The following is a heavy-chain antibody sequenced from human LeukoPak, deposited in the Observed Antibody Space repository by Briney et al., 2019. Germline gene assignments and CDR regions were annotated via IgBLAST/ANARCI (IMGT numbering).Heavy chain of an antibody. D-gene: IGHD2-8*01. J-gene: IGHJ3*02. CDR1: GGSFSGYY. Sequence: SETLSLTCAVYGGSFSGYYWSWIRQPPGKGLEWIGEINHSGSTNYNPSLKSRVTISVDTSKNQFSLKLSSVTAADTAVYYCARERNGAFDIWGQGTMVTVSS. CDR3: ARERNGAFDI. V-gene: IGHV4-34*01. CDR2: INHSGST.